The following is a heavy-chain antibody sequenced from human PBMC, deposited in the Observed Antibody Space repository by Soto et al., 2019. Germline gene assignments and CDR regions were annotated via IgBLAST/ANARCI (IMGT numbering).Heavy chain of an antibody. CDR2: ISGSDGST. D-gene: IGHD6-13*01. CDR1: GFSFSSYA. Sequence: GGSLRLSCVASGFSFSSYAMSWVRQAPGEGLEWVSVISGSDGSTYYAGSVKGRFTISRDDSKNTLYLQMNSLRAEDTAVYYCARDRERDAWYEDYWGQGTLVTVSS. J-gene: IGHJ4*02. V-gene: IGHV3-23*01. CDR3: ARDRERDAWYEDY.